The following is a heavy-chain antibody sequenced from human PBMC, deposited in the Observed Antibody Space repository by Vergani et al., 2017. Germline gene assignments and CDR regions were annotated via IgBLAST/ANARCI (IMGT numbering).Heavy chain of an antibody. J-gene: IGHJ5*02. CDR3: ATALRYCSGGSCYWFDP. Sequence: VQLVQSGAEVKKPGSSVKVSCKASGGTFSSYAISWVRQAPGQGLEWMGGIIPIFGTANYAQKFQGRVTITADESTSTAYVELSSLRSEDTAVYYCATALRYCSGGSCYWFDPWGQGTLVTVSS. V-gene: IGHV1-69*01. CDR2: IIPIFGTA. CDR1: GGTFSSYA. D-gene: IGHD2-15*01.